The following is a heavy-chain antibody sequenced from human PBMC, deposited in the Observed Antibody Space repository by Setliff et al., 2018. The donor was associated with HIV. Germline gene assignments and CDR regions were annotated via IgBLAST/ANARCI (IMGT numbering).Heavy chain of an antibody. CDR3: TRDRVPKRGYTYREPDFDS. J-gene: IGHJ4*02. V-gene: IGHV1-3*01. Sequence: GASVKVSCKASGYSFTSHTIHWMRRAPGQGLEWMGWINVVNGNTKYSQKFQDRVTISRDTSASTGYMELSRLSSEDTAVYYCTRDRVPKRGYTYREPDFDSWGQGTLVTVSS. CDR1: GYSFTSHT. CDR2: INVVNGNT. D-gene: IGHD5-12*01.